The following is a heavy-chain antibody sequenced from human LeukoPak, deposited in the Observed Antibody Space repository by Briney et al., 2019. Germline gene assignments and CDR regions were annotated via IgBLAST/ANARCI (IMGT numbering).Heavy chain of an antibody. Sequence: GESLRLSCAASGFTFTTYWMSWVRQAPGKGLEWVANIKQDGTEKYYVDSVKGRFTISRDNAKNSLYLQMNSLRVEDTAVYYCARDFSPYYYDSSGSVYWGQGTLVTVSS. CDR2: IKQDGTEK. D-gene: IGHD3-22*01. CDR3: ARDFSPYYYDSSGSVY. J-gene: IGHJ4*02. CDR1: GFTFTTYW. V-gene: IGHV3-7*01.